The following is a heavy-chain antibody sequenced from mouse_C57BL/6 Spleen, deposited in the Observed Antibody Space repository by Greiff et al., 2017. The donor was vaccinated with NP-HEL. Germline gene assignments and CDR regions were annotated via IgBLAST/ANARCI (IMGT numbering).Heavy chain of an antibody. D-gene: IGHD4-1*01. Sequence: ESGPGLVKPSQSLSLTCSVTGYSITSGYYWNWIRQFPGNKLEWMGYISYDGSNNYNPSLKNRISITRDTSKNQFFLKLNSVTTEDTATYYCAREGLGRLGYFDVWGTGTTVTVSS. V-gene: IGHV3-6*01. CDR3: AREGLGRLGYFDV. CDR2: ISYDGSN. J-gene: IGHJ1*03. CDR1: GYSITSGYY.